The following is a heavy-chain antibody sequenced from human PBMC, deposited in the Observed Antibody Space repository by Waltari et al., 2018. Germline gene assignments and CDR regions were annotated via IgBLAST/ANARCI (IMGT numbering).Heavy chain of an antibody. CDR2: IIPILGIA. CDR3: ARGRGGGYNYGYGVWFDP. J-gene: IGHJ5*02. CDR1: GGPFSSYT. Sequence: QVQLVQSGAEVKKPGSSVKVSCKASGGPFSSYTISWVRQAPVQGLEWMGRIIPILGIANYAQKFQGRVTITADKSTSTAYMELSSLRSEDTAVYYCARGRGGGYNYGYGVWFDPWGQGTLVTVSS. D-gene: IGHD5-18*01. V-gene: IGHV1-69*02.